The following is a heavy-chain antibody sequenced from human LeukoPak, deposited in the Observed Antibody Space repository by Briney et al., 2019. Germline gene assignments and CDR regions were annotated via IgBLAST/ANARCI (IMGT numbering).Heavy chain of an antibody. D-gene: IGHD5-24*01. CDR3: VRDAYFYKGDY. CDR2: IMKDGGQK. V-gene: IGHV3-7*03. Sequence: GGSLRLSCAASGFTFRNFWMNWARQAPGKGLEWVASIMKDGGQKKYVDSVKGRFTISRDNAQNSLYLQMSGLRAEDTAMYYCVRDAYFYKGDYWGQGTLVTVSS. CDR1: GFTFRNFW. J-gene: IGHJ4*02.